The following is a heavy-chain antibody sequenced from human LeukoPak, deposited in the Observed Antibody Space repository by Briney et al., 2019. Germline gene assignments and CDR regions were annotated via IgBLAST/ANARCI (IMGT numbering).Heavy chain of an antibody. V-gene: IGHV4-34*01. D-gene: IGHD6-19*01. Sequence: SETLSLTCAVYGGSFSGYYWSWIRQPPGKGLEWIGEINHSGSTNYNPSLKSRVTISVDTSKNQFSLKLSSVTAADTAVYYCAKGGGWHNYFDYWGQGTLVTVSS. CDR1: GGSFSGYY. J-gene: IGHJ4*02. CDR3: AKGGGWHNYFDY. CDR2: INHSGST.